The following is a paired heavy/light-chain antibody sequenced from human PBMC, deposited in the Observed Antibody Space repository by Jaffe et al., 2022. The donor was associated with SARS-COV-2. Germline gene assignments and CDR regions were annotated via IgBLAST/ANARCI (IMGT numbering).Heavy chain of an antibody. D-gene: IGHD6-19*01. J-gene: IGHJ4*02. CDR2: ISRGGDTI. CDR1: KFIFSNYD. Sequence: EVHLVESGGGLGQPGGSLRLSCTASKFIFSNYDMNWVRQAPGKGLEWISYISRGGDTIHYADSVRGRFTISRDNARNSLYLRMSSLRAEDTAIYYCASEVLCGSSGCSNDYWGQGAPVIVSS. CDR3: ASEVLCGSSGCSNDY. V-gene: IGHV3-48*03.
Light chain of an antibody. CDR3: MQGTHWPPFT. V-gene: IGKV2-30*01. CDR2: RAS. J-gene: IGKJ2*01. CDR1: QSLLYSDGETY. Sequence: DVAMTQSPVSLTVTLGQPASISCWSSQSLLYSDGETYLSWFQQRPGQSPRRLIYRASNRDSGVPDRFSGSGSVTDFTLEISRVEAEDVGTYYCMQGTHWPPFTFGQGTKLEI.